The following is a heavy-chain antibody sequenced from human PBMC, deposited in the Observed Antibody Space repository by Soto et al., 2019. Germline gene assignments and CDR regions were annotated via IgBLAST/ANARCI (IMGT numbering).Heavy chain of an antibody. V-gene: IGHV1-69*02. CDR3: TIGSWSGEVFDI. Sequence: QVQLVQSGAEVKKPGSSVKVSCKDSGGTFSTYSILWVRQAPGQGLEWMGRIIPMLGVRNYAQRFQDRVTITADKSTATVHMELSSLRSEDTALYYCTIGSWSGEVFDIWGQGTMVTVSS. J-gene: IGHJ3*02. CDR2: IIPMLGVR. D-gene: IGHD2-21*01. CDR1: GGTFSTYS.